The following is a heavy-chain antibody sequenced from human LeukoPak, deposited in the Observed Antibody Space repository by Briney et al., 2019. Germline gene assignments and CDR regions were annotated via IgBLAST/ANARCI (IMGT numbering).Heavy chain of an antibody. V-gene: IGHV1-2*02. D-gene: IGHD3-16*01. CDR2: VNPNSGGT. Sequence: ASVKVSCKASGYAFTDYYMHWVRQAPGQGLEWMGWVNPNSGGTKYAQKLQGRVTMTTDTSTSTAYMELRNLRSDDTAVYYCARGGPAARLITFGGVTDYWGQGTLVAVSS. CDR1: GYAFTDYY. CDR3: ARGGPAARLITFGGVTDY. J-gene: IGHJ4*02.